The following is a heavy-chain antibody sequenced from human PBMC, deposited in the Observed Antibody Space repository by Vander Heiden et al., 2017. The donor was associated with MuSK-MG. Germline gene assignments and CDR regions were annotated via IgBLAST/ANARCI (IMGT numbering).Heavy chain of an antibody. D-gene: IGHD3-10*01. CDR1: GYTFPDYY. CDR2: INPTSGGT. J-gene: IGHJ4*02. CDR3: ARHMCRGLPYYDY. V-gene: IGHV1-2*06. Sequence: QVQLVQSGAEVQKPGASVKVSCKVSGYTFPDYYIHGVRQAPGQGLEWMGRINPTSGGTQYAQKFQDRVTMTRDTSISTAYMELSRLRSDDTAVFFCARHMCRGLPYYDYWGQGTLVTVSS.